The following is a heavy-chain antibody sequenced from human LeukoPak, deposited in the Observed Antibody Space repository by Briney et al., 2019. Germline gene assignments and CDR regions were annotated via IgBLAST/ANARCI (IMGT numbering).Heavy chain of an antibody. Sequence: ASVKVSCKASVYTLTGYYMHWVGQAPGQRLEWMGWINPNSGGTNYAQKFQGRVTMTRDTSISTAYMELSRLRSDDTAVYYCARGAYDYVWGRPVDYWGQGTLVTVSS. CDR3: ARGAYDYVWGRPVDY. CDR1: VYTLTGYY. CDR2: INPNSGGT. D-gene: IGHD3-16*01. V-gene: IGHV1-2*02. J-gene: IGHJ4*02.